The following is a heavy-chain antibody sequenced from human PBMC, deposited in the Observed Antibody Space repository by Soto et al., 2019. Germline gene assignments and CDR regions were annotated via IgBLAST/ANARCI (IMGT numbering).Heavy chain of an antibody. V-gene: IGHV3-23*01. CDR3: AAPHYDFWSGYSH. J-gene: IGHJ4*02. CDR1: GFTFSTYA. Sequence: GGSLRLSCAASGFTFSTYAMSWVRQAPGKGLEWVSAISGSGDSTYYADSVKGRFTISRDNSGNTLYLQMNSLRAEDTAMYYCAAPHYDFWSGYSHWGQGTLVTVSS. CDR2: ISGSGDST. D-gene: IGHD3-3*01.